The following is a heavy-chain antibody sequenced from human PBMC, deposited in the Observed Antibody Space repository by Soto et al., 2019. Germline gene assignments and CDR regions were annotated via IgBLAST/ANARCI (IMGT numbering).Heavy chain of an antibody. CDR2: IRSKAYGGTT. Sequence: PGGSLRLSCTASGFTFGDYAMSWFRQAPGKGLEWVGFIRSKAYGGTTEYAASVKGRFTISRDDSKSIAYLQMNSLKTEDTAVYYCTRETAGSGWYNEDYYGMDFWGQGTTVTVSS. CDR1: GFTFGDYA. J-gene: IGHJ6*02. D-gene: IGHD6-19*01. V-gene: IGHV3-49*03. CDR3: TRETAGSGWYNEDYYGMDF.